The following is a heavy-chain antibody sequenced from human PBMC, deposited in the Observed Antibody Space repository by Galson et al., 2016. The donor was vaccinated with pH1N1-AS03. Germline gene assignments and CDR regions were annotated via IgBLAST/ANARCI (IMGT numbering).Heavy chain of an antibody. D-gene: IGHD2/OR15-2a*01. Sequence: SLRLSCAASGFTFNRHAMHWVRQAPGKGLEWVAIMSYDGSTKYYTDSVRDRFTISRDNSKKTLYLHMNSLRAEDTAVYYCAKDLHFYDSYYLDYWGRGTLVIVSS. V-gene: IGHV3-30*18. J-gene: IGHJ4*02. CDR2: MSYDGSTK. CDR3: AKDLHFYDSYYLDY. CDR1: GFTFNRHA.